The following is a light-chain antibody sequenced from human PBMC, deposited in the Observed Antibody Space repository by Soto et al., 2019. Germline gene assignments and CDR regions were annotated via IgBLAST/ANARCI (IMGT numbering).Light chain of an antibody. V-gene: IGKV3-15*01. CDR2: GAS. CDR3: QQYNNWPSL. J-gene: IGKJ3*01. CDR1: QSVSSN. Sequence: EIVMTQSPATLSVSPGERATLSCRASQSVSSNLAWYQQKPGQAPRILIYGASTRATGIPARFSGSGSGTEFTLTISSLQSEDFAVYYCQQYNNWPSLFGPGTKVDIK.